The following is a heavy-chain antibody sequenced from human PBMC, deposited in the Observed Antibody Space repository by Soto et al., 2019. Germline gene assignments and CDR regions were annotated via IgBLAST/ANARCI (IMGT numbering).Heavy chain of an antibody. CDR1: GGIFSTYA. J-gene: IGHJ4*02. V-gene: IGHV1-69*01. CDR2: IIPIFGTP. Sequence: QVQLVQSGAEVKKPGSSVKVSCKASGGIFSTYAISWLRQAPGQGLEWMGGIIPIFGTPNYAQRFQGRVTITAGESTTTSDVELSRLKSEDTAVYYCARDRDDYGSGNYYNRIDFWGQGTLVTVSS. CDR3: ARDRDDYGSGNYYNRIDF. D-gene: IGHD3-10*01.